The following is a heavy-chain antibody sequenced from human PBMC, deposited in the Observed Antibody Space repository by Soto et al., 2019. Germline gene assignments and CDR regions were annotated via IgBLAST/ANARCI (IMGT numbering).Heavy chain of an antibody. D-gene: IGHD3-22*01. CDR1: GGSISSYY. CDR3: ARTTYYYDSSGYLDGMDV. CDR2: IYYSGST. Sequence: SETLSLTCTVSGGSISSYYWSWIRQPPGKGLEWIGYIYYSGSTNYNPSLKSRVTISVDTSKNQFSLKLSSVTAADTAVYYCARTTYYYDSSGYLDGMDVWGQGTTVTVSS. V-gene: IGHV4-59*08. J-gene: IGHJ6*02.